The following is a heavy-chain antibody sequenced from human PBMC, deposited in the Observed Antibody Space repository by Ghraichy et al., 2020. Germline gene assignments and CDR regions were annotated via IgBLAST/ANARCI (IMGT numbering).Heavy chain of an antibody. CDR1: GFTFSSYW. J-gene: IGHJ1*01. V-gene: IGHV3-74*01. CDR3: ARASSSWYYPSAEYFQH. CDR2: INSDGSST. D-gene: IGHD6-13*01. Sequence: GGSLRLSCAASGFTFSSYWMHWVRQAPGKGLVWVSRINSDGSSTSYADSVKGRFTISRDNAKNTLYLQMNSLRAEDTAVYYCARASSSWYYPSAEYFQHWGQGTLVTVSS.